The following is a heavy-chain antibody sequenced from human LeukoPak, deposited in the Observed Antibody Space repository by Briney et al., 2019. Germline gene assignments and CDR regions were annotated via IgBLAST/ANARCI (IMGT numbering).Heavy chain of an antibody. CDR1: GFTFDDYG. CDR3: AKDPASSSRRLGYAFGI. V-gene: IGHV3-20*04. CDR2: INWNGGST. Sequence: PGGSLRLSCAASGFTFDDYGMSWVRQAPGKGLEWVSGINWNGGSTGYADSVKGRFTISRDNSKNTLYLQMNSLRAEDTAVYYCAKDPASSSRRLGYAFGIWGQGTMVTVSS. J-gene: IGHJ3*02. D-gene: IGHD6-13*01.